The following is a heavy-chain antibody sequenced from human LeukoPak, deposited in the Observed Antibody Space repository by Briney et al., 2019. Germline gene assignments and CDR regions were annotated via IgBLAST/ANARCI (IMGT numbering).Heavy chain of an antibody. J-gene: IGHJ4*02. V-gene: IGHV3-7*01. CDR2: IKQDGSEK. Sequence: GGSLKLSCAASGFTFSSYAMSWVRQAPGKGLEWVANIKQDGSEKYYVDSVKGRFTISRDNAKNSLYLQMNSLRAEDTAVYYCARGSTIFGVVIWPDYWGQGTLVTVSS. D-gene: IGHD3-3*01. CDR3: ARGSTIFGVVIWPDY. CDR1: GFTFSSYA.